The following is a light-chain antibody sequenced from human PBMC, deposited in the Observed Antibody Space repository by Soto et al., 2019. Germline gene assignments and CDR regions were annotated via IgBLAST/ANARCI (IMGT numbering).Light chain of an antibody. Sequence: SALTQPPSASGSPGQSVAISCTGTSSDIGAYKFVSWYQQHPGKAPKLIIYEVSIRPSGVPDRFSGSKSGNTASLTVSGLLAEDEADYYCSLYAGTNSVVFVGGTKVTVL. CDR1: SSDIGAYKF. V-gene: IGLV2-8*01. CDR3: SLYAGTNSVV. CDR2: EVS. J-gene: IGLJ2*01.